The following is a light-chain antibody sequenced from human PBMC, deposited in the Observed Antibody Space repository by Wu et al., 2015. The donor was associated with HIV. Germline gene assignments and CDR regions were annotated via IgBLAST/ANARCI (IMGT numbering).Light chain of an antibody. V-gene: IGKV1-8*01. CDR2: GAS. CDR1: QDIGSY. CDR3: QQYDTFPFT. Sequence: AIQLTQSPSSLSASTGDKVTFTCRASQDIGSYLGWYQQKPGRAPKLMIYGASTLETGVPSRFTGSGSGTHFSLTITCLQSEDFATYYCQQYDTFPFTFGGGTKVDVK. J-gene: IGKJ4*01.